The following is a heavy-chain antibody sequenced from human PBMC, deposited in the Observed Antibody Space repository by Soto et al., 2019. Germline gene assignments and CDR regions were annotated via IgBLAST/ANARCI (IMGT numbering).Heavy chain of an antibody. CDR1: GFTFSSYG. CDR3: AKDHGSSGYSSGWYRYYYYYYGMDV. CDR2: ISYDGSNK. Sequence: QVQLVESGGGVVQPGRSLRLSCAASGFTFSSYGMHWVRQAPGKGLEWVAVISYDGSNKYYADSVKGRFTISRDNSKNTRYLQMNSLRAEDPVVYYCAKDHGSSGYSSGWYRYYYYYYGMDVWGQGTTVTVSS. J-gene: IGHJ6*02. V-gene: IGHV3-30*18. D-gene: IGHD6-19*01.